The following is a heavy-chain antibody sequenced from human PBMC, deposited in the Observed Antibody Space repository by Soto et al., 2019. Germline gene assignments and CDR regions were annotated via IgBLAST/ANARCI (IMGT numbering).Heavy chain of an antibody. CDR2: IYSGGST. J-gene: IGHJ6*02. V-gene: IGHV3-53*01. CDR3: ARGIAGGYYYYGMDV. Sequence: VGSLRLSCAASGFTVSSNYMSWVRQAPGKGLEWVSVIYSGGSTYYADSVKGRFTISRDNSKNTLYLQMNSLRAEDTAVYYCARGIAGGYYYYGMDVWGQGTTVTVSS. CDR1: GFTVSSNY. D-gene: IGHD1-26*01.